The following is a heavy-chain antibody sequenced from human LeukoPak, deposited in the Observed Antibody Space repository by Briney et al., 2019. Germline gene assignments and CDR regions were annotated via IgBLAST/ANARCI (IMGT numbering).Heavy chain of an antibody. J-gene: IGHJ4*02. D-gene: IGHD3-22*01. CDR2: IIPIFGTA. CDR1: GGTFSSYA. CDR3: ARGKGFRDYYDSSGYWFDY. Sequence: ASVKVSCKASGGTFSSYAISWVRQAPGQGLEWMGGIIPIFGTANYARKFQGRVTITTDESTSTAYMELSSLRSEDTAVYYCARGKGFRDYYDSSGYWFDYWGQGTLVTVSS. V-gene: IGHV1-69*05.